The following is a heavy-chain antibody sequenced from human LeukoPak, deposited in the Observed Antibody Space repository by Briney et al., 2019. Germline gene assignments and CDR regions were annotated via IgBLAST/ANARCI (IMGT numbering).Heavy chain of an antibody. CDR2: IRYDGSNK. D-gene: IGHD4-17*01. CDR1: GFTFSSYA. Sequence: GGSLRLSCAASGFTFSSYAMHWVRQAPGKGLEWVAFIRYDGSNKYDADSVKGRFTISRDNSKNTLYLQMNSLRAEDTAVYYCAKEDNYGDLWFDPWGQGTLVTVSS. J-gene: IGHJ5*02. V-gene: IGHV3-30*02. CDR3: AKEDNYGDLWFDP.